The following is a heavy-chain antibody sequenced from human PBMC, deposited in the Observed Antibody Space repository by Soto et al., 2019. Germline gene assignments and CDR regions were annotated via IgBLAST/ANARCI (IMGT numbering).Heavy chain of an antibody. V-gene: IGHV3-30*18. J-gene: IGHJ6*02. CDR1: GFTFSSYG. CDR3: AKDITVAGSRWGYYYYYGLDV. D-gene: IGHD6-19*01. CDR2: ISYDGGNK. Sequence: QVQLVESGGGVVQPGRSLRLSCAASGFTFSSYGMHWVRQAPGKGLEWVAVISYDGGNKYYADSVKGRLTISRDNSKNTLYLQMNSLRAEDTAVYYCAKDITVAGSRWGYYYYYGLDVWGQGTTVTVSS.